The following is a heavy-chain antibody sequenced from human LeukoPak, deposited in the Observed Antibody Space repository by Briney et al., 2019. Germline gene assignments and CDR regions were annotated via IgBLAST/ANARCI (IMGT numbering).Heavy chain of an antibody. J-gene: IGHJ3*02. CDR2: ISAYNGNT. Sequence: ASVKVSCKASGYTFTSYGISWVRQAPGQGLEWMGWISAYNGNTNYAQKLQGRVTMTTDTSTSTAYMELRSLRSDDTAVSYCARDLGDYGDHDAFDIRGQGTMVTVSS. D-gene: IGHD4-17*01. CDR1: GYTFTSYG. CDR3: ARDLGDYGDHDAFDI. V-gene: IGHV1-18*01.